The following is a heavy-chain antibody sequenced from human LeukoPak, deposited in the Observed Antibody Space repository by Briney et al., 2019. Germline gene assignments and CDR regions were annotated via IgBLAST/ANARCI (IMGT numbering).Heavy chain of an antibody. CDR1: GGSISIYY. V-gene: IGHV4-59*01. D-gene: IGHD3-3*01. CDR3: ARFRYYDFWSGHNWFDP. J-gene: IGHJ5*02. CDR2: TYYSGST. Sequence: SETLSLTCTVSGGSISIYYWSWIRQPPGKGLEWIGYTYYSGSTNYNPSLKSRVTISVDTSKNQFSLKLSSVTAADTAVYYCARFRYYDFWSGHNWFDPWGQGTLVTVSS.